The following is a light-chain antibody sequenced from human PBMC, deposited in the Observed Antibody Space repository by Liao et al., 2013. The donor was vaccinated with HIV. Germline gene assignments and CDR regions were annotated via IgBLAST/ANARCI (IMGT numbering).Light chain of an antibody. CDR2: QKT. V-gene: IGLV3-1*01. Sequence: SYELTQPHAVSVSPGQTASIACSGDKLGDKYVCWYQQKPGQSPIPVIYQKTRRPPGVPERFSGSNSGNTATLTISGTQAMDEADYYCQAWDTTTAVFGGGTKLTVL. CDR1: KLGDKY. J-gene: IGLJ2*01. CDR3: QAWDTTTAV.